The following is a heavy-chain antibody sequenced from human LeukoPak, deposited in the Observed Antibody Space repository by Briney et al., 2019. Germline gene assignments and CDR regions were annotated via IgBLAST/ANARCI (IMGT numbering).Heavy chain of an antibody. D-gene: IGHD2-15*01. V-gene: IGHV3-23*01. CDR3: AKDVPLGYCSGGSCYGGY. J-gene: IGHJ4*02. CDR2: ISGSGGST. CDR1: GFTFSSYA. Sequence: GGSLRLSCAASGFTFSSYAMSWVRLAPGKGLEWVSAISGSGGSTYYADSVKGRFTISRDNSKNTLYLQMNSLRAEDTAVYYCAKDVPLGYCSGGSCYGGYWGQGTLVTVSS.